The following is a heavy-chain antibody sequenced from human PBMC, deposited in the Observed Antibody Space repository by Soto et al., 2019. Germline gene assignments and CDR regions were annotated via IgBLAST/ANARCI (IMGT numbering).Heavy chain of an antibody. CDR2: INAGNGNT. V-gene: IGHV1-3*01. CDR3: AGDPLGYCSSTSCYSYGMDV. CDR1: GYTFTSYA. Sequence: QVQLVQSGAEVKKPGASVKVSCKASGYTFTSYAMHWVRQAPGQRLEWMGWINAGNGNTKYSQKFQGRVTITRDTSAGKAYMELSSLRSEDTAVYYCAGDPLGYCSSTSCYSYGMDVWGQGTTVTVSS. J-gene: IGHJ6*02. D-gene: IGHD2-2*01.